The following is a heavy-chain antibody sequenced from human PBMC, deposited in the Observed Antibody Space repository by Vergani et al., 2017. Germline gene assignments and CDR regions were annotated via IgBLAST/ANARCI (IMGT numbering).Heavy chain of an antibody. CDR3: ARDPNSSGWYYFDY. CDR1: GFTFSSYS. J-gene: IGHJ4*02. CDR2: ISSSSSYI. D-gene: IGHD6-19*01. Sequence: EVQLVESGGGLVKPGGSLRLSCTASGFTFSSYSMNWVRQAPGKGLEWVSSISSSSSYIYYADSVKGRFTISRDNAKNSLYLQMNSLRAEDTAVYYCARDPNSSGWYYFDYWGQGNLVTVSS. V-gene: IGHV3-21*01.